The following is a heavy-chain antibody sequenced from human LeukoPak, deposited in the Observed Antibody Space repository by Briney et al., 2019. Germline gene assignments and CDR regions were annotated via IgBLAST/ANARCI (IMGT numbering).Heavy chain of an antibody. V-gene: IGHV4-30-4*01. D-gene: IGHD4-17*01. Sequence: PSQTLSLTCTVSGGSISSGDYYWSWIRQPPGKGLEWIGYIFHSGSTYYNPSLKSPVTISVDTSKNQFSLRLSSVTAADTAVYYCARQSGTVTTRNFDSWGQGTLVTVSS. CDR3: ARQSGTVTTRNFDS. CDR2: IFHSGST. CDR1: GGSISSGDYY. J-gene: IGHJ5*01.